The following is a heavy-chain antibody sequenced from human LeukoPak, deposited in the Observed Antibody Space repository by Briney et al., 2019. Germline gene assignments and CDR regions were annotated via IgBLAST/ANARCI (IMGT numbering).Heavy chain of an antibody. CDR3: ARANYYGSGSRGGCYFFVY. Sequence: ASVKVSCKASGYTFTSYAMNWVRQAPGQGLEWMGWINTNTGNPTYAQGFTGRFVFSLDASVSTAYLQISSLKAEDTAVYYCARANYYGSGSRGGCYFFVYWGQETLVTVSS. D-gene: IGHD3-10*01. V-gene: IGHV7-4-1*02. CDR2: INTNTGNP. CDR1: GYTFTSYA. J-gene: IGHJ4*02.